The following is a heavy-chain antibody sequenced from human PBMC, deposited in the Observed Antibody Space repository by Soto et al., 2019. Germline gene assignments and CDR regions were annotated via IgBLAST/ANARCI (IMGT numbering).Heavy chain of an antibody. D-gene: IGHD3-10*01. J-gene: IGHJ6*03. Sequence: QVHLEESGPGLVKPSGTLSLTCAVSSGSISSSDWWTWVRQPPGKGLEWIGEINHRGTTNYTPSLKSRAIISVDKSQNQFSLRLTSVTAADTAVYYCARENRGPIHPYYYYMDVWGKGATVTVSS. CDR2: INHRGTT. CDR1: SGSISSSDW. V-gene: IGHV4-4*02. CDR3: ARENRGPIHPYYYYMDV.